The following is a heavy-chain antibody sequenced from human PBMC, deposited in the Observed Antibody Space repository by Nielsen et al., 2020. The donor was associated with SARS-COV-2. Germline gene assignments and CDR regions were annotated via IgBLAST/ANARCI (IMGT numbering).Heavy chain of an antibody. Sequence: GESLKISCAASGFTFSTYGMHWVRQAPGKGLGWVAAISYDGSNKYYVDSVKGRFTISRDNSKNTLYLQMSSLRGEDTAVYYCAKDWTAIVVVPSGGVDYWGQGTLVTVSS. CDR3: AKDWTAIVVVPSGGVDY. CDR1: GFTFSTYG. D-gene: IGHD2-15*01. J-gene: IGHJ4*02. CDR2: ISYDGSNK. V-gene: IGHV3-30*18.